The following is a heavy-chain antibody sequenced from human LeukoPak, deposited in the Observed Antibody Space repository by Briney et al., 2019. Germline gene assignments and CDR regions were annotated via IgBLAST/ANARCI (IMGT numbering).Heavy chain of an antibody. CDR3: ARERPLRY. D-gene: IGHD6-25*01. CDR1: GFTYTNYW. J-gene: IGHJ4*02. V-gene: IGHV3-7*04. Sequence: PGGSLRLSCAASGFTYTNYWMTWVRQAPGKGLEWVANINQDGSEEYYVDSVKGRVTVSRDNAKKSVYLQMSSLRAEDTAVYYCARERPLRYWGQGTLVTVSS. CDR2: INQDGSEE.